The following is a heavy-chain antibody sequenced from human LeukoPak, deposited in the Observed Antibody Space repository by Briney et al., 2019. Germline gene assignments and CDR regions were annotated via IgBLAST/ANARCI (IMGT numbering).Heavy chain of an antibody. CDR1: GGSFSGYY. J-gene: IGHJ4*02. CDR3: ASNPYSGYDYSWGY. Sequence: SETPSLTCAVYGGSFSGYYWSWIRQPPGKGLEWIGEINHSGSTNYNPSLKSRVTISVDTSKNQFSLKLSSVTAADTAVYYCASNPYSGYDYSWGYWGQGTLVTVSS. V-gene: IGHV4-34*01. D-gene: IGHD5-12*01. CDR2: INHSGST.